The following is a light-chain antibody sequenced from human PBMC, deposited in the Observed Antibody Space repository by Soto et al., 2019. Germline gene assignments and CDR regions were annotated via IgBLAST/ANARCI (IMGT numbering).Light chain of an antibody. CDR1: QSVGSN. CDR3: QQYNNWPPWT. V-gene: IGKV3-15*01. J-gene: IGKJ1*01. CDR2: GAS. Sequence: EIVMTQSPATLSVSPGERATLSCRASQSVGSNLAWYQQKPGQAPRLLIYGASTRATGIPARFSGSGSGTEFTLTISSLQSEDFAVYYCQQYNNWPPWTFGQGPKVEIK.